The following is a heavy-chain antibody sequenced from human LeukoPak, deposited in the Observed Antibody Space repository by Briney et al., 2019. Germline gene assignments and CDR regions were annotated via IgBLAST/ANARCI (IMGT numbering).Heavy chain of an antibody. CDR2: IYQSVTT. CDR1: GYSISSGYY. D-gene: IGHD3/OR15-3a*01. V-gene: IGHV4-38-2*01. J-gene: IGHJ6*04. Sequence: SETLSLTCAVSGYSISSGYYWGWIRQPPGKGLEWIGSIYQSVTTYYSPPLKSRVAISADTPKNQFSLTLTSVTAADMAAYYCARGSNYYYSMDVWGKGTTVTVSS. CDR3: ARGSNYYYSMDV.